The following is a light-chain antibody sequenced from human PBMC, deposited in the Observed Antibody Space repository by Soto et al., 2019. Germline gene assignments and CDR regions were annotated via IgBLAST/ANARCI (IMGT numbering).Light chain of an antibody. CDR2: DVF. J-gene: IGLJ3*02. V-gene: IGLV2-14*03. Sequence: QSALTQPASVSGSPGQSITISCTGTSCDVGTNKYCSWYQQHPGKAHQLIIYDVFNRPSGVSNRFSVSKSGNTASLTISGLQAEDEADYYGSSYTPTTWVFGGGTKLTVL. CDR3: SSYTPTTWV. CDR1: SCDVGTNKY.